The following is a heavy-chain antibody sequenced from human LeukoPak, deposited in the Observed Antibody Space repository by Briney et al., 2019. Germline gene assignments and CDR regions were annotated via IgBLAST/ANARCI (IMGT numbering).Heavy chain of an antibody. V-gene: IGHV4-39*01. CDR3: AKTWFGELLGFDF. D-gene: IGHD3-10*01. CDR2: VYDSGST. Sequence: SETLSLTCTVSGGSISGSGYYWGWIRQPPGKGLEWIGSVYDSGSTYYNPSLKSRVTISVDTSRNQFSLRLSSVTAADTAVYYCAKTWFGELLGFDFWGQGTLVTVSS. J-gene: IGHJ4*02. CDR1: GGSISGSGYY.